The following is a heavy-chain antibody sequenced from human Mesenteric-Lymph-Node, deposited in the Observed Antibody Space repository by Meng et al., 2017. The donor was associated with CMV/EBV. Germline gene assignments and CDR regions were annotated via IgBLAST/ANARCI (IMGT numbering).Heavy chain of an antibody. D-gene: IGHD3-3*01. CDR3: ARGRGLRFLEWLLPPYYYYGMDV. Sequence: SETLSLTCTVSGGSISGYYWSWIRQPPGKGLEWIGEINHSGSTNYNPSLKSRVTISVDTSKNQFSLKLSSVTAADTAVYYCARGRGLRFLEWLLPPYYYYGMDVWGQGTTVTVSS. V-gene: IGHV4-34*01. CDR2: INHSGST. CDR1: GGSISGYY. J-gene: IGHJ6*02.